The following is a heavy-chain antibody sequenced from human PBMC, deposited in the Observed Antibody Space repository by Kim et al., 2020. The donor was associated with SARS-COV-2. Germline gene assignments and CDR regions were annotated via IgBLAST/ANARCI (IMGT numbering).Heavy chain of an antibody. CDR1: GGSFSGYY. V-gene: IGHV4-34*01. CDR2: INHSGST. Sequence: SETLSLTCAVYGGSFSGYYWSWIRQPPGKGLEWIGEINHSGSTNYNPSLKSRVTISVDTSKNQFSLKLSSVTAADTAVYYCARVGFTGGYSYGGRGPVFDYWGQGTLVTVSS. J-gene: IGHJ4*02. D-gene: IGHD5-18*01. CDR3: ARVGFTGGYSYGGRGPVFDY.